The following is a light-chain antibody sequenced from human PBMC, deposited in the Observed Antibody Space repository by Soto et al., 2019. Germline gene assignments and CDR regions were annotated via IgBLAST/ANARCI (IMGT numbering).Light chain of an antibody. Sequence: DVQLTQSPSTLSASVGEGVTITCRASQSISSWLAWYQPKPGKAPKLLIYKASSLESGVPSRFSGSGSGTEFTLTISSLQPDDVATYYSEQYNSYWWRFGQGSNVDI. V-gene: IGKV1-5*03. J-gene: IGKJ1*01. CDR2: KAS. CDR3: EQYNSYWWR. CDR1: QSISSW.